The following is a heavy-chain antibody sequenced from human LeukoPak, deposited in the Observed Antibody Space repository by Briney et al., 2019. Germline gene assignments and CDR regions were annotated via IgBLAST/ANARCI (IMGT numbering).Heavy chain of an antibody. CDR3: ARVVTRDPELIDAFDI. CDR1: GYTFTSYY. D-gene: IGHD1-26*01. CDR2: INPSGGST. Sequence: ASVKVSCKASGYTFTSYYMHWVRQAPGQGLEWMGIINPSGGSTSYAQKFQSRVTMTRDTSTSTVYMELSSLRSEDTAVYYCARVVTRDPELIDAFDIWGQGTMVTVSS. V-gene: IGHV1-46*01. J-gene: IGHJ3*02.